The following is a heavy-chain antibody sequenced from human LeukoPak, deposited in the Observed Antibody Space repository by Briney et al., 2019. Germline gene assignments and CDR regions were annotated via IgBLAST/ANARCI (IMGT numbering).Heavy chain of an antibody. V-gene: IGHV4-59*01. CDR3: ARQGQLELRRYFDL. CDR2: IYYSGST. Sequence: PSETLSLTCTVSGGSISSYYWSWIRQPPGKGLEWIGYIYYSGSTNYNPSLESRVTISVDTSKNQFSLKLSSVTAADTAVYYCARQGQLELRRYFDLWGRGTLVTVSS. J-gene: IGHJ2*01. CDR1: GGSISSYY. D-gene: IGHD1-7*01.